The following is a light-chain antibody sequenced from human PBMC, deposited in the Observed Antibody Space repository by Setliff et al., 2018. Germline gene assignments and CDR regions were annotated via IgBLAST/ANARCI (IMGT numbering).Light chain of an antibody. CDR1: SSDIGSYNL. J-gene: IGLJ2*01. Sequence: QSALTQPASVSGSPGQSITISCTGTSSDIGSYNLVSWYQHHPGKAPKLMIYEVTKRPSGVSNRFSGSKSGNTASLTISGLQAEDETDYYCYSFAGGSTFVVFGGGTKVTVL. CDR3: YSFAGGSTFVV. CDR2: EVT. V-gene: IGLV2-23*02.